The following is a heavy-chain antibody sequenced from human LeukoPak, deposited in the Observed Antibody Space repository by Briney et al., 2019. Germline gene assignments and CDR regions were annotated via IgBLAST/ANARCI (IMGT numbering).Heavy chain of an antibody. CDR3: ARDLGCSGGSCYSNPNYYYGMDV. Sequence: XLRLSCAXXXXXXXXXSMXXXRQAPXXXLXXXXXXSXSSXYXYXADSVKGRFTISRDNAKNSLYLQMNSLRAEDTAVYYCARDLGCSGGSCYSNPNYYYGMDVWGQGTTVTVSS. D-gene: IGHD2-15*01. V-gene: IGHV3-21*01. CDR1: XXXXXXXS. J-gene: IGHJ6*02. CDR2: XSXSSXYX.